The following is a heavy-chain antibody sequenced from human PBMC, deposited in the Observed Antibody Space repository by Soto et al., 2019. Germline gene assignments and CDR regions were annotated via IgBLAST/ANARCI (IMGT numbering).Heavy chain of an antibody. Sequence: SVKVSCKASGFTFTSSAMQWVLQARGQRLEWIGWIVVGSGNTNYAQKFQERVTITRDMSTSTAYMELSSLRSEDTAVYYCAAGQPPPFGMDVWGQGTTVTVSS. J-gene: IGHJ6*02. CDR1: GFTFTSSA. CDR3: AAGQPPPFGMDV. CDR2: IVVGSGNT. D-gene: IGHD6-13*01. V-gene: IGHV1-58*02.